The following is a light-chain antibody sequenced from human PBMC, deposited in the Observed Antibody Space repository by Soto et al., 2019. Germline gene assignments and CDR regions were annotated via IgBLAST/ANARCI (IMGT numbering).Light chain of an antibody. CDR1: QSINTW. V-gene: IGKV1-5*03. J-gene: IGKJ1*01. CDR3: QQYSTYSLT. Sequence: DIPMTQSLSTLSASVGDRVTITCRASQSINTWLAWYQQKPGEAPKLLIYDGSTLERGVPSRFSGSGSGTELTLTISSLQPDDFATFFCQQYSTYSLTFGQGTKVEVK. CDR2: DGS.